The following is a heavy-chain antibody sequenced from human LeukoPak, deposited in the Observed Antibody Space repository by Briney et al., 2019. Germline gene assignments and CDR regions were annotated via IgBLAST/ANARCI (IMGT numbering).Heavy chain of an antibody. V-gene: IGHV4-59*01. Sequence: PSETLSLTCTLSGGSISTYYWSWVRQPPGKGLEWIGYIYYTGSTDYNPSLKSRVTMSVETSKNQFSLKLSSVTAADTAVYSCARGSVRGEFDPWGQGTLVTVSS. CDR3: ARGSVRGEFDP. CDR2: IYYTGST. J-gene: IGHJ5*02. D-gene: IGHD3-10*01. CDR1: GGSISTYY.